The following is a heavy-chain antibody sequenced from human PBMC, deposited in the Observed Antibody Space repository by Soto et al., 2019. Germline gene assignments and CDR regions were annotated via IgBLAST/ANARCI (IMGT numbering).Heavy chain of an antibody. Sequence: QVTLKESGPVLVKPTETLTLTCTVSGFSLSNARMGVSWIRQPPGKALEWLAHIFSNDDKAYSPSLKSRLTISKDTSKSQVGLTMTNMDPVDTATYYCTRIYDSSGSDFWGQGTPVTVSS. D-gene: IGHD3-22*01. CDR3: TRIYDSSGSDF. J-gene: IGHJ4*02. CDR2: IFSNDDK. V-gene: IGHV2-26*01. CDR1: GFSLSNARMG.